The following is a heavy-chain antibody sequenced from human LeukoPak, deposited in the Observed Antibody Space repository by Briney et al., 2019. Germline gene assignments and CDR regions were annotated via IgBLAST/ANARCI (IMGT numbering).Heavy chain of an antibody. CDR3: ARAIGPPNCSSTSCYLDY. Sequence: GGSLRLSCAASGFIFSGYEMNWVRQAPGKGLEWVSSISRYSRTIDYADSVRGRFTISRDNPENSLYLQMNSLRAEDTAAYYCARAIGPPNCSSTSCYLDYWGQGTLVTVSS. V-gene: IGHV3-48*03. CDR2: ISRYSRTI. D-gene: IGHD2-2*01. J-gene: IGHJ4*02. CDR1: GFIFSGYE.